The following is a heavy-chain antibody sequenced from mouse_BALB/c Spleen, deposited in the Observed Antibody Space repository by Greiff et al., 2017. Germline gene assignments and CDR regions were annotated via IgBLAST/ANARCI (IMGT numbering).Heavy chain of an antibody. Sequence: EVMLVESGAELVKPGASVKLSCTASGFNIKDTYMHWVKQRPEQGLEWIGRIDPANGNTKYDPKFQGKATITADTSSNTAYLQLSSLTSEDTAVYYCARNYDGYYFDYWGQGTTLTVSS. J-gene: IGHJ2*01. V-gene: IGHV14-3*02. CDR1: GFNIKDTY. CDR2: IDPANGNT. D-gene: IGHD2-3*01. CDR3: ARNYDGYYFDY.